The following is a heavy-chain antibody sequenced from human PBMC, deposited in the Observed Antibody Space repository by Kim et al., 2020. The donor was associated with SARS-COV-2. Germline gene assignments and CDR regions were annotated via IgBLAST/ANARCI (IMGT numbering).Heavy chain of an antibody. CDR3: AREVGTVEDY. CDR2: GKP. D-gene: IGHD3-10*01. V-gene: IGHV7-4-1*01. J-gene: IGHJ4*02. Sequence: GKPTYAPGFTGRFVFSLDTSDSTAYLRIRSLKAEDTAVYYCAREVGTVEDYWGQGTLVTVSS.